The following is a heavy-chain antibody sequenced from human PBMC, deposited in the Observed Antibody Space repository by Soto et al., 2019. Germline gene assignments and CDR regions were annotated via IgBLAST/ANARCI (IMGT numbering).Heavy chain of an antibody. V-gene: IGHV4-39*01. CDR2: IYYSGST. D-gene: IGHD3-10*01. J-gene: IGHJ4*02. CDR3: ARKRLDTIIIRDFDY. CDR1: GGSISSSSYY. Sequence: SETLSLTCTVSGGSISSSSYYWGWIRQPPGKGLEWIGSIYYSGSTYYNPSLKSRVTISVDTSKNQFSLKLSSVTAADTAVYYCARKRLDTIIIRDFDYWGQGTLVTVSS.